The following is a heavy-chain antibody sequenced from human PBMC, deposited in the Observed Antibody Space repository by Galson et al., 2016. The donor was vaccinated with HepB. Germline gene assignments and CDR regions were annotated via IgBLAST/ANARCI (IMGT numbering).Heavy chain of an antibody. Sequence: SLRLSCAASGFMFSSSSMNWVRQAPGKGLEWVSSISSSSTYMYYADSVKGRFTISRDNAKNSLYLEMNSLRAEDTAVYYCARDLYSWARSSGGVYWGQGTLVTVSS. CDR3: ARDLYSWARSSGGVY. D-gene: IGHD2-15*01. CDR1: GFMFSSSS. CDR2: ISSSSTYM. V-gene: IGHV3-21*01. J-gene: IGHJ4*02.